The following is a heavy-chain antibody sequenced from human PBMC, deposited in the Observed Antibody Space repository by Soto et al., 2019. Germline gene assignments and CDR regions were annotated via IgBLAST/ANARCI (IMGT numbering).Heavy chain of an antibody. J-gene: IGHJ6*02. CDR1: GYTFTSYG. Sequence: GASVKVSCKASGYTFTSYGISWVRQGPGQGLEGMGWISAYNGNTNYAQKLQGRVTMTTDTSTSTAYMELRSLRSDDTAVYYCARDGCSSTSCYPEEYYYYGMDVWGQGTTDTVSS. V-gene: IGHV1-18*04. CDR2: ISAYNGNT. D-gene: IGHD2-2*01. CDR3: ARDGCSSTSCYPEEYYYYGMDV.